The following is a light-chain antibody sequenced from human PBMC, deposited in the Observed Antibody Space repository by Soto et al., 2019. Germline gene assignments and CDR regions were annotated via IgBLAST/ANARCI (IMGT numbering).Light chain of an antibody. Sequence: EIVLTQSPATLSLSPGERATLSCRASQSVSSYLAWYQQKRGQAPRLLIYDAYNRATGIPARFSGSGSGTDFTLTISSLEPEDFAVYYCQHRANWPLTFXGGTKVDIK. CDR1: QSVSSY. CDR3: QHRANWPLT. V-gene: IGKV3-11*01. J-gene: IGKJ4*01. CDR2: DAY.